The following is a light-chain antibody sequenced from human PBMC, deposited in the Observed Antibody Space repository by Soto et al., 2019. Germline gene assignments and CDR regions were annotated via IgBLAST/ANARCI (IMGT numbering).Light chain of an antibody. CDR1: QSVSSN. V-gene: IGKV3-15*01. CDR3: QQYNNWPRT. J-gene: IGKJ1*01. Sequence: ELVMTQSPATLSVSPGERATLSCRASQSVSSNLAWYQQKPGQAPRLLIYGASTRATGIPARFSGSGSGTEFTITISSLQSEDVAVYYCQQYNNWPRTFGQGTKVDIK. CDR2: GAS.